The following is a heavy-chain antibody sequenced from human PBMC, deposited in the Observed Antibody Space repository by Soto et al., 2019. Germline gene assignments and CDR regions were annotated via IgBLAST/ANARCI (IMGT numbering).Heavy chain of an antibody. CDR1: GGTFSRYT. V-gene: IGHV1-69*13. D-gene: IGHD3-22*01. J-gene: IGHJ4*02. CDR2: ITPMFGTP. CDR3: ARDGTLYDSSAYYYLY. Sequence: SVKVSCKASGGTFSRYTITWVRQAPGQGLEWMGGITPMFGTPNYAQKFQGRVTITADESTSTAYMELSSLRSEDTAMYYCARDGTLYDSSAYYYLYWGQGTLVTSPQ.